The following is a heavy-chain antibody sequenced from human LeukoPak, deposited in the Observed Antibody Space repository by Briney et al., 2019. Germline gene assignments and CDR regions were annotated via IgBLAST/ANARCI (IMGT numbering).Heavy chain of an antibody. J-gene: IGHJ4*02. CDR3: ARDKNWSFDY. CDR2: INPNSGGT. Sequence: GASVKVSCKASGYTFTGYYMHWVRQAPGQGLEWMGWINPNSGGTNYAQKFQGRVTMTTDKSTRTAYMELRSLRSDDTAVYYCARDKNWSFDYWGQGTLVTVSS. V-gene: IGHV1-2*02. CDR1: GYTFTGYY. D-gene: IGHD1-1*01.